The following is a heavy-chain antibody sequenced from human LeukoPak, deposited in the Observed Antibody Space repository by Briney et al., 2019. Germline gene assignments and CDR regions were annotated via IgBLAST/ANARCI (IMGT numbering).Heavy chain of an antibody. Sequence: GGSLRLSCAASGFTFSNAWMSWVRQAPGKGLEWAGRIKSKTDGGTTDYAAPVKGRFTISGDDSKNTLYLQMNSLKTEDTAVYYCTTNTYFTWGQGTLVTVSS. CDR2: IKSKTDGGTT. J-gene: IGHJ5*02. V-gene: IGHV3-15*01. CDR3: TTNTYFT. D-gene: IGHD3-9*01. CDR1: GFTFSNAW.